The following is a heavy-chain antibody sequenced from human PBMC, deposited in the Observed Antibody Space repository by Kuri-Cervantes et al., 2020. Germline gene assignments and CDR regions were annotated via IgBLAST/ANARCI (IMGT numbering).Heavy chain of an antibody. CDR3: ARGDYGGNLGLDYFDY. V-gene: IGHV1-69*13. D-gene: IGHD4-23*01. CDR2: IIPIFGTA. CDR1: GGTFSSYA. J-gene: IGHJ4*02. Sequence: SVKVSCKASGGTFSSYAISWVRQAPGQGLEWMGGIIPIFGTANYAQKFQGRVTITADESTSTAYMELSSLRSEDTAVYYCARGDYGGNLGLDYFDYWGQGTPVTVSS.